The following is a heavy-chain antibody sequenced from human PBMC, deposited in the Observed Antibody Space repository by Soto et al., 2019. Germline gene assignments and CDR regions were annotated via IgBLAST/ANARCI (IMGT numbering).Heavy chain of an antibody. CDR2: IYHSGST. Sequence: SETLSLTCAVSGGSISSVGYSWSWIRQPPGKGLELIGYIYHSGSTYYNPSLKSRVTISVDRSKNQFSLKLSSVTAADTAVYYCARGGSGSYYNPRWFHXWGQGTLVTVSX. CDR1: GGSISSVGYS. V-gene: IGHV4-30-2*01. D-gene: IGHD3-10*01. CDR3: ARGGSGSYYNPRWFHX. J-gene: IGHJ5*02.